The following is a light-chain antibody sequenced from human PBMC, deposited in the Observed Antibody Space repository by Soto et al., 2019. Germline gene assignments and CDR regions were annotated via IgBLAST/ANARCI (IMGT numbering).Light chain of an antibody. V-gene: IGLV2-8*01. CDR1: SSDVGGYNY. J-gene: IGLJ2*01. CDR2: EVN. CDR3: SSYAGKGI. Sequence: QSVLTQPPSASGSPGQSVTISCTGTSSDVGGYNYVSWYQHHLGKAPKLIIYEVNKRPSGVPDRFSGSQSGNTASLTVSGLQAEDEADYYCSSYAGKGIFGGGTKLTVL.